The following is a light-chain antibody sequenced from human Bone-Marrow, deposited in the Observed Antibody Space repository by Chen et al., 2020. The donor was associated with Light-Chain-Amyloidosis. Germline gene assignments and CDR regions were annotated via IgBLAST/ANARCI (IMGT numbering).Light chain of an antibody. V-gene: IGKV3-11*01. CDR3: QQGATWPWT. J-gene: IGKJ1*01. Sequence: VLTQSPATLSLSPGEGATLSCRTSQSVGAYLAWYQQRPGQAPRLRIYDTSNRATGIPARCSGSGSETDFTLTISSLGSEDFAVYYCQQGATWPWTFGHGTKVEIK. CDR2: DTS. CDR1: QSVGAY.